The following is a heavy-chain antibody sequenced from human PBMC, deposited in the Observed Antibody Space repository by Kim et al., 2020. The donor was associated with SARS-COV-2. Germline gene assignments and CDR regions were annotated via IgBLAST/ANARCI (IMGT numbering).Heavy chain of an antibody. CDR2: MNPNSGNT. J-gene: IGHJ2*01. V-gene: IGHV1-8*01. Sequence: ASVKVSCKASGYTFTSYDINWVRQATGQGLEWMGWMNPNSGNTGYAQKFQGRVTMTRNTSISTPYMELSSLRSEDTAVYYCAMTAKPLPDYWYFDLWGRGTLVTVSS. CDR3: AMTAKPLPDYWYFDL. CDR1: GYTFTSYD.